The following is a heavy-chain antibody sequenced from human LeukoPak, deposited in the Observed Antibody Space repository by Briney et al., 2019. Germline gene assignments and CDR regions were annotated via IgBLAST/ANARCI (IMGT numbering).Heavy chain of an antibody. CDR2: ISSSGTTI. CDR1: GFTFSRYE. V-gene: IGHV3-48*03. CDR3: ARDDYDSSTPYFFDY. J-gene: IGHJ4*02. D-gene: IGHD3-22*01. Sequence: GGSLRLSCAPSGFTFSRYEMNWVRQAPGKGLEWVSYISSSGTTIYYADSVKGRFTISRDNAQNSLFLQMNSLRAEDTAVYYCARDDYDSSTPYFFDYWGQGTLVTVSS.